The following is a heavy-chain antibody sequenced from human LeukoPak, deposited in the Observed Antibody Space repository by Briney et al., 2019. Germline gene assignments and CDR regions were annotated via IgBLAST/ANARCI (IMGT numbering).Heavy chain of an antibody. Sequence: PSETLSLTCSVSGDSISSYYWSWIRQPAGKGLEWIGRIYTSGSTNYNPSLKSRVTMSVDTSKNQFSLKLSSVTAADTAVYYCARSLVGATQNYYSYYMDVWGQGTLVTVSS. J-gene: IGHJ6*03. D-gene: IGHD1-26*01. CDR1: GDSISSYY. V-gene: IGHV4-4*07. CDR3: ARSLVGATQNYYSYYMDV. CDR2: IYTSGST.